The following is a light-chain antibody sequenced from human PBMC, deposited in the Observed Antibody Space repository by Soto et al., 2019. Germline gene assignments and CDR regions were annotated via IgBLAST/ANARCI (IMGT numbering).Light chain of an antibody. Sequence: QSVLTQPPSASGSPGQSVTISCTGTSSDVGRYNFVSWYQQHPGKAPKLMIFEVTKRPSGVPDRFSGSKSGNTASLTVSGLQAEYEADYYCSSLAADHNNHYVFGTGTKVTVL. CDR2: EVT. CDR3: SSLAADHNNHYV. J-gene: IGLJ1*01. CDR1: SSDVGRYNF. V-gene: IGLV2-8*01.